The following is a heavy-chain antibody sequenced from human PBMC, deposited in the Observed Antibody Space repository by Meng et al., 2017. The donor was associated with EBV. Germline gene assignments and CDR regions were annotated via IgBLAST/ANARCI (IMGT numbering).Heavy chain of an antibody. CDR1: EYTFTSYA. CDR3: ARDILYV. D-gene: IGHD3-9*01. J-gene: IGHJ4*02. CDR2: INTNTGNP. V-gene: IGHV7-4-1*02. Sequence: QAHVVQAGSEVKAPGASVKVSCKPSEYTFTSYAMNWVRQAPGPGLEWMGWINTNTGNPTYAQGFTGRFVFSLDTSVSTAYLQISSLKAENTAVYYCARDILYVWGQGTLVTVSS.